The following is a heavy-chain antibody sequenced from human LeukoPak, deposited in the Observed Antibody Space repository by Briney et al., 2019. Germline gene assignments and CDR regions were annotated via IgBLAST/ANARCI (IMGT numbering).Heavy chain of an antibody. CDR2: INQDGSEA. J-gene: IGHJ5*02. CDR3: ARHDPHPFDP. Sequence: PGGSLRLSCVGSGFTFSNHWMTWMRQAPGTGLEWLANINQDGSEAYYVDSVEGRFTISRDNAKNSLYLQMNSLRAEDTAIYYCARHDPHPFDPWGQGTLVTVSS. V-gene: IGHV3-7*04. CDR1: GFTFSNHW.